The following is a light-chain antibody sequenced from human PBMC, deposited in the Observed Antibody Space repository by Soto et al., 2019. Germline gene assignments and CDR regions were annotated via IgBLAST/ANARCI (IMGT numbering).Light chain of an antibody. J-gene: IGKJ5*01. V-gene: IGKV3-11*01. CDR2: DTS. CDR1: QSVSNF. CDR3: QQRSNRPPGIT. Sequence: EIVLTQSPGTLSLSPGKRATLSCRAIQSVSNFLAWYQQKPGQAPRLLIYDTSNRATGIPARFSGSGPGTDFTLTISSLEPEDFAVYYCQQRSNRPPGITFGQGTRLQI.